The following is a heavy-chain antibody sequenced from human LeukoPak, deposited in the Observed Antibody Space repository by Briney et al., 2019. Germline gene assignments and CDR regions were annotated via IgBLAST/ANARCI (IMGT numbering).Heavy chain of an antibody. CDR3: AREGPQGMGSAVGATTADGYFQH. V-gene: IGHV4-38-2*02. Sequence: PSETLSLTCTVSGYSISSGYYWGWIRHPPGKGLEWIGGIYHSGSTYYNPSLKSRFTISVDTSKNQFSLKLSSVPAADTAVYYCAREGPQGMGSAVGATTADGYFQHWGQGTLVTVSS. J-gene: IGHJ1*01. D-gene: IGHD1-26*01. CDR1: GYSISSGYY. CDR2: IYHSGST.